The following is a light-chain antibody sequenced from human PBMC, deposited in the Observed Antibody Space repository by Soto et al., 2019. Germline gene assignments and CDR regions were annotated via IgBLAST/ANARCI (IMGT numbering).Light chain of an antibody. J-gene: IGKJ2*01. CDR3: QQSYSAPYT. Sequence: DIQMTQSPSSLSASVGDRVTITCRASQIISIYLNWYQQKVGKAPTLLIYTASSLESGVPPRFSGSGSGTDFTLTISSLQPEDFTTYYCQQSYSAPYTFGQGTKLEI. CDR2: TAS. V-gene: IGKV1-39*01. CDR1: QIISIY.